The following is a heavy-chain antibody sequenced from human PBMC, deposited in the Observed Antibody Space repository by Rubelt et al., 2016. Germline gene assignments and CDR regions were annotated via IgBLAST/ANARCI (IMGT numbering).Heavy chain of an antibody. J-gene: IGHJ4*02. V-gene: IGHV4-59*01. D-gene: IGHD3-10*01. CDR1: GGSIGDYY. CDR3: ARFLYGSGSYCDY. Sequence: QVQLQESGPGLVKPSETLSLTCTVSGGSIGDYYWSWIRQPPGKGLEWIGYISYSGSTNYNPSLKSRVTISVDTSKNQFSLKLSSVTAADTAVYYCARFLYGSGSYCDYWGQGTLVTVSS. CDR2: ISYSGST.